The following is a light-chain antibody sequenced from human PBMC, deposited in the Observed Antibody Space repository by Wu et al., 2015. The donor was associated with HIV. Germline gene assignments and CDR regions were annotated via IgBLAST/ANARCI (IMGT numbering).Light chain of an antibody. CDR3: QQYNSYPYN. CDR1: QSISSW. V-gene: IGKV1-5*03. CDR2: KAF. J-gene: IGKJ2*01. Sequence: DIQMTQSPSTLSASVGDRVTITCRASQSISSWLAWYQQKPGKAPKLLIYKAFSLESGVPSRFSGSGSGTEFTLTISSLQPDDFATYYCQQYNSYPYNFGQGTKLEIK.